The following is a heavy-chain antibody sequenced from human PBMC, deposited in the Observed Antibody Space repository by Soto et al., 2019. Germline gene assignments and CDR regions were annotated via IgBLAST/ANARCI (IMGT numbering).Heavy chain of an antibody. J-gene: IGHJ3*02. CDR3: ARVDIVGVVAFDI. CDR1: GFTFSSYG. CDR2: IWYDGSNK. V-gene: IGHV3-33*01. Sequence: ESGGGVVQPGRSLRLSCAASGFTFSSYGMHWVRQAPGKGLEWVAVIWYDGSNKYYADSVKGRFTISRDNSKNTLYLQMNSLRAEDTAVYYCARVDIVGVVAFDIWGQGTMVTVSS. D-gene: IGHD5-12*01.